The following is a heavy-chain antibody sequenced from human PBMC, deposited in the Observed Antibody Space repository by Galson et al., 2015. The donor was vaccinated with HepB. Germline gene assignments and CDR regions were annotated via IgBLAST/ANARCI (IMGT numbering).Heavy chain of an antibody. J-gene: IGHJ4*02. Sequence: SVKVSCKASGYTFTTYGISWVRQAPGQGLEWMGWISAYNGNTNYALKFQGRVTITTDTSTSTVYMEVRSLGSDDTAVYYCARARYNISPPDYWGQGTLVTVSS. CDR1: GYTFTTYG. CDR2: ISAYNGNT. V-gene: IGHV1-18*01. CDR3: ARARYNISPPDY. D-gene: IGHD1-14*01.